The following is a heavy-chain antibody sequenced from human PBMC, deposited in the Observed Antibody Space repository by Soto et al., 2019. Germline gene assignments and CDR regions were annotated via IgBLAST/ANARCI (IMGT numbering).Heavy chain of an antibody. CDR1: GFTFSSCA. CDR3: GKGRSYYYYYGVDV. D-gene: IGHD1-26*01. Sequence: EVHLLESGGALVQPGGSLRLSCAASGFTFSSCAMGWVSQAPGKGLEWVSDIIDSGGSTYYADSVKGRFTISRDNSKSTLSLQMNSLRAEDTAVYHCGKGRSYYYYYGVDVWGQGTTVTVSS. CDR2: IIDSGGST. V-gene: IGHV3-23*01. J-gene: IGHJ6*02.